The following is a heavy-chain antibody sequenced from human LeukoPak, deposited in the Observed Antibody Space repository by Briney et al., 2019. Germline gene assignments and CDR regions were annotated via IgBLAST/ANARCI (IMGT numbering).Heavy chain of an antibody. D-gene: IGHD1-7*01. V-gene: IGHV5-51*01. CDR1: GYSFTNYW. J-gene: IGHJ4*02. CDR3: ARRAWNYEYSDY. CDR2: IYPGDSDN. Sequence: GGSLQISSKGSGYSFTNYWIAWVRRMPGKGLEWLGIIYPGDSDNRYSPSFHGQVTISVDKSIHTAYLQWSSQTASDTAMYYCARRAWNYEYSDYWGQGTLVTVSS.